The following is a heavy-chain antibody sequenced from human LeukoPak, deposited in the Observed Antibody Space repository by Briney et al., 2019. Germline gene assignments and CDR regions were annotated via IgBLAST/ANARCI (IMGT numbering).Heavy chain of an antibody. Sequence: GGSLRLSCAASGFTFNNYAMYWVRQAPGKGLEGVSGIFGSGGSAHYADSVKGRFTISRDNSKNTVYLQLDSLRVEDTAVYYCGKTTVGYSSGRYPGWPVDYWGQGTLVTVSS. D-gene: IGHD2-15*01. CDR3: GKTTVGYSSGRYPGWPVDY. CDR1: GFTFNNYA. V-gene: IGHV3-23*01. CDR2: IFGSGGSA. J-gene: IGHJ4*02.